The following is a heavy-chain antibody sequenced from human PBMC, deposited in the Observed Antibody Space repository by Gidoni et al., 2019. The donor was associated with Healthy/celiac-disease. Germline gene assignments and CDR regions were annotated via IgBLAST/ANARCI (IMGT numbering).Heavy chain of an antibody. CDR3: ARGLRVPAAIHRRAYFDY. V-gene: IGHV4-39*01. D-gene: IGHD2-2*01. CDR1: GGSISSSRYY. CDR2: NYYRGST. Sequence: QLQLQESGPGLVKPSETLSLTCTVSGGSISSSRYYWGWIRQPPGKGLEWIGSNYYRGSTYYNPSLKGRVTISVDTSKSLLSLKLSSVTAAHTAVYYCARGLRVPAAIHRRAYFDYWGQGTLVTVSS. J-gene: IGHJ4*02.